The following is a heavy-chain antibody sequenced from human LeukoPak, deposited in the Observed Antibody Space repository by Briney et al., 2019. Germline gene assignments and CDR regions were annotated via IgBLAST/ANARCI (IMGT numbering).Heavy chain of an antibody. CDR1: GGSLSSYY. CDR2: IYYSGST. Sequence: PSETLSLTCTVSGGSLSSYYWSWIRQPPGKGLEWIGYIYYSGSTKYNPSLKSRVTISVDSSKNQFSLKLSSVTAADTAVYYCARGYRGDAFDIWGQGTMVTVSS. D-gene: IGHD1-26*01. J-gene: IGHJ3*02. CDR3: ARGYRGDAFDI. V-gene: IGHV4-59*01.